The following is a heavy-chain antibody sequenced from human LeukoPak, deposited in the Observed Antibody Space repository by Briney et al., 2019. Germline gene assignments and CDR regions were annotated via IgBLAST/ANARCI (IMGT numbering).Heavy chain of an antibody. CDR2: ISSGGST. J-gene: IGHJ4*02. Sequence: GGSRRLSCAASGFTVSSNYMSWVRQAPGKGLEWVSLISSGGSTFYADSVKGRFAISRYNSKNTLYLQMNSLIAEDTAVYYCASGTTVVARYWGQGTLVTVSS. CDR3: ASGTTVVARY. CDR1: GFTVSSNY. D-gene: IGHD4-23*01. V-gene: IGHV3-53*04.